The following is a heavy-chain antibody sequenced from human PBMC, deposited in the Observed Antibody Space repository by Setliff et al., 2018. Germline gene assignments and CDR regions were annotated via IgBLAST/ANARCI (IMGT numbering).Heavy chain of an antibody. D-gene: IGHD2-15*01. CDR1: GYTFTNSI. V-gene: IGHV1-18*04. J-gene: IGHJ3*01. Sequence: ASVKVSCKASGYTFTNSIMNWVRQAPGQGLEWMGWISSYNDVTNYAQSFQGRVTMTTDTSKSAAYMDLRGLRSDDTAVYYRAISTLSICSGGSCPNAFDVWGQGTMVTVSS. CDR3: AISTLSICSGGSCPNAFDV. CDR2: ISSYNDVT.